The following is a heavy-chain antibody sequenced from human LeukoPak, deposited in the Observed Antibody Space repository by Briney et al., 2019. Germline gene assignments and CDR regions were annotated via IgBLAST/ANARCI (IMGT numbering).Heavy chain of an antibody. Sequence: PSQTLSLTCAVSGDIFCSNSAAWNWIRQSPSRGLEWLVRTYYRSNSYNDYAVSVKIRITINPDTSKNQFSLQLNSVNPEDTAVYYCAREPGHYYGSGSLDYWGQGTLVTVSS. J-gene: IGHJ4*02. CDR3: AREPGHYYGSGSLDY. V-gene: IGHV6-1*01. D-gene: IGHD3-10*01. CDR2: TYYRSNSYN. CDR1: GDIFCSNSAA.